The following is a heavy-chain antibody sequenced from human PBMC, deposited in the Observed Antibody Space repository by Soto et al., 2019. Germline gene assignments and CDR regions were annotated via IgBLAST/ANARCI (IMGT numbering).Heavy chain of an antibody. J-gene: IGHJ4*02. CDR3: AKGGSIAVAGSPPDY. CDR2: IKSKTDGGTT. CDR1: GFTFSNAW. Sequence: EVQLVESGGGLVKPGGSLRLSCAASGFTFSNAWMSWVRQAPGKGLEWVGRIKSKTDGGTTDYAAPVKGRFTISRDDSKNTLYLQMNSLKTEDTAVYYCAKGGSIAVAGSPPDYWGQGTLVTVSS. V-gene: IGHV3-15*01. D-gene: IGHD6-19*01.